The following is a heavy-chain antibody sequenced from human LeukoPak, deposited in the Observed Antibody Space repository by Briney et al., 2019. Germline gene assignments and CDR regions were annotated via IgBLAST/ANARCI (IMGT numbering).Heavy chain of an antibody. CDR3: ARAVSYSAAWYYYYYMDV. CDR2: IYTSGST. V-gene: IGHV4-61*02. Sequence: SEALSLTCTVSGGSISSGSYYWSWIRQPAGKGLEWIGRIYTSGSTNYNPSLKSRVTISVDTSKNQFSLKLSSVTAADTAVYYCARAVSYSAAWYYYYYMDVWGKGTTVTVSS. D-gene: IGHD1-26*01. J-gene: IGHJ6*03. CDR1: GGSISSGSYY.